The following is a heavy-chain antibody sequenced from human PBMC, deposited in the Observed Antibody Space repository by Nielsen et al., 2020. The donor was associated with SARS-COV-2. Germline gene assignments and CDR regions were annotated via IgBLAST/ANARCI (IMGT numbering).Heavy chain of an antibody. CDR1: GGSFSGYY. V-gene: IGHV4-34*01. CDR3: AREGYSNYVFSYYYYGMDV. J-gene: IGHJ6*02. D-gene: IGHD4-11*01. Sequence: SETLSLTCAVYGGSFSGYYWSWIRQPPGKGLEWIGEINHSGSTNYNPSLKSRVTISVDTSKNQFSLKLSSVTAADTAVYYCAREGYSNYVFSYYYYGMDVWGQGTTVTVSS. CDR2: INHSGST.